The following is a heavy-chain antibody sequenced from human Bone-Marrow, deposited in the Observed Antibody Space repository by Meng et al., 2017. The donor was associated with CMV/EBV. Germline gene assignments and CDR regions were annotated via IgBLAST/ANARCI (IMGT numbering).Heavy chain of an antibody. CDR3: ARDSGNYSIRAY. J-gene: IGHJ4*02. V-gene: IGHV1-2*02. D-gene: IGHD1-26*01. Sequence: ASVKVSCKVSGYTLTELSMHWVRQAPGKGLEWMGWINPKSGGTKYAQKFQGGVTMTRDTSITTAYMELSRLRSDDTAVYYCARDSGNYSIRAYWGQGKLVTVSS. CDR1: GYTLTELS. CDR2: INPKSGGT.